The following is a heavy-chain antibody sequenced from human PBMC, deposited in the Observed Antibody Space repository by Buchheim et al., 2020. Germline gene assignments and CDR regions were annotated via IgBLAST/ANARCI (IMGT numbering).Heavy chain of an antibody. J-gene: IGHJ4*02. D-gene: IGHD2-2*01. CDR1: GFTFDDYS. CDR3: AKFEASSSLSSGFDH. CDR2: TTFSGGIT. V-gene: IGHV3-23*01. Sequence: EVQLLESGGGLVQPRGSLRLSCAASGFTFDDYSMSWVRQAPGKGLEWVSGTTFSGGITDYADSVKGRFTISRDNFRNTLFLQMNSLRAEDTAVYYCAKFEASSSLSSGFDHWGQGTL.